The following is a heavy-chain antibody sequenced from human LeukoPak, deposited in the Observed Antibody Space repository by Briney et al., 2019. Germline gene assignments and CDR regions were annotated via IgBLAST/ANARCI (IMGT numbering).Heavy chain of an antibody. CDR3: ARVGPPGYYYDSSGYYYYFDY. CDR2: IYNSGST. D-gene: IGHD3-22*01. CDR1: GGSIRSYY. V-gene: IGHV4-59*01. J-gene: IGHJ4*02. Sequence: SETLSLTCTVSGGSIRSYYWSWIRQPPEKGLEWIGYIYNSGSTKYNPSLKSRVSISVDTSKNQFSLKLSSVTAADTAVYYCARVGPPGYYYDSSGYYYYFDYWGQGTLVTVSS.